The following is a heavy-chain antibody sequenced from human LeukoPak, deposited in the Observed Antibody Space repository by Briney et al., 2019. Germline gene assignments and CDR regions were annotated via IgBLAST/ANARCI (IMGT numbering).Heavy chain of an antibody. CDR2: ISYIGST. Sequence: SETLSLTCTVSGDSFSSHYWSWIRQPPGKGPEWIGYISYIGSTNYNPSLKSRVTISIDTSKNQFSLKLISVTAADTAVYYCARDLVTVTKGFDIWGQGTMVSVSS. CDR3: ARDLVTVTKGFDI. CDR1: GDSFSSHY. D-gene: IGHD4-17*01. J-gene: IGHJ3*02. V-gene: IGHV4-59*11.